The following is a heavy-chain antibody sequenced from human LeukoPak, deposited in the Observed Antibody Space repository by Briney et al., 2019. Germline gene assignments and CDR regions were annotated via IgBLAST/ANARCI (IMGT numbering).Heavy chain of an antibody. V-gene: IGHV1-18*04. CDR2: ISAYNGNT. Sequence: ASVKVSCKASGYTFTSYGISWVRQAPGQGLEWMGWISAYNGNTNYAQKLQGRVTTTTDTSTSTAYMELRSLRSDDTAVYYCARDDYGDYPPYYFDYWGQGTLVTVSS. J-gene: IGHJ4*02. CDR3: ARDDYGDYPPYYFDY. D-gene: IGHD4-17*01. CDR1: GYTFTSYG.